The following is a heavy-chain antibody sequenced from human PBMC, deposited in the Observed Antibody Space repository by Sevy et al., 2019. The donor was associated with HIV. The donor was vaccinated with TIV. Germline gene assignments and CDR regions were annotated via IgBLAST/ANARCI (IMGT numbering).Heavy chain of an antibody. CDR2: ISSSSSYT. CDR3: ARTRIAAVFDY. D-gene: IGHD6-13*01. V-gene: IGHV3-11*06. J-gene: IGHJ4*02. CDR1: GFTFSDYY. Sequence: GGSLRLSCAASGFTFSDYYMSWIRQAPGKGLEWVSYISSSSSYTNYADSVKGRFTISRDNAKNSLYLQMNSLRAEDTAEYFCARTRIAAVFDYWGQGTLVTVSS.